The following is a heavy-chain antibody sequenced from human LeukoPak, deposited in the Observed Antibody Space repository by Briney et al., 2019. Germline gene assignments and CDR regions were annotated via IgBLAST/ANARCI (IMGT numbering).Heavy chain of an antibody. CDR1: GYGFINYW. Sequence: GESLKTSFKGSGYGFINYWIGWVRPMPGKGLEWMGRIYPGDSDTRYSPSFQGQVTISADKSISTAYLQWSSLKASDTAMYYCARHGGDCSSTICSYPFDYWGQGTLVTVSS. V-gene: IGHV5-51*01. D-gene: IGHD2-2*01. J-gene: IGHJ4*02. CDR3: ARHGGDCSSTICSYPFDY. CDR2: IYPGDSDT.